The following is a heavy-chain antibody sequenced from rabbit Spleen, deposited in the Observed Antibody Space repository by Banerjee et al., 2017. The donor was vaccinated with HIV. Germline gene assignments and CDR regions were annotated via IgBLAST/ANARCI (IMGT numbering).Heavy chain of an antibody. CDR3: ARDYTTNSYGYYFAL. D-gene: IGHD6-1*01. Sequence: QSLEESGGDLVKPGASLTLTCTASGFSFSSSYWPCWVRQAPGKGLEWIACIDAGSSGSTYYASWAKGRFTISKTSSTTVTLQMTSLTAADTATYFCARDYTTNSYGYYFALWGPGTLVTVS. CDR1: GFSFSSSYW. V-gene: IGHV1S40*01. J-gene: IGHJ4*01. CDR2: IDAGSSGST.